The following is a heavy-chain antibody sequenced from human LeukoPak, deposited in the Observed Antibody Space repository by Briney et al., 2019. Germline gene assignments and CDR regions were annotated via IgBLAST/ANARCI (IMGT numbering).Heavy chain of an antibody. CDR2: IYSGGST. Sequence: PGGSLRLSCAASGFTVSSNYMSWVRQAPGKGLEWVSVIYSGGSTYYADSVKGRFTISRDKPKNTLYLQMNSLRAEDTAVYYCARYSTGRRCSGGSCYEGFDYWGQGTLVTVSS. V-gene: IGHV3-66*01. CDR3: ARYSTGRRCSGGSCYEGFDY. D-gene: IGHD2-15*01. J-gene: IGHJ4*02. CDR1: GFTVSSNY.